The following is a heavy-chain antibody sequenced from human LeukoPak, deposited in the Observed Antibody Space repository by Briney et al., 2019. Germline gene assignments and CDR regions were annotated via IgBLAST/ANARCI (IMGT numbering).Heavy chain of an antibody. CDR2: ITSSGGGT. D-gene: IGHD1-26*01. V-gene: IGHV3-64D*06. CDR1: GFTFSDYA. J-gene: IGHJ4*02. CDR3: VKTSGSYYYDF. Sequence: GGSLRLSCSVSGFTFSDYAMHWVRQAPGKGLEYVSAITSSGGGTYYADSVKGRITISRDNSKNTLYLQMTSLRAEDTAVYYCVKTSGSYYYDFWGQGTLVTVSS.